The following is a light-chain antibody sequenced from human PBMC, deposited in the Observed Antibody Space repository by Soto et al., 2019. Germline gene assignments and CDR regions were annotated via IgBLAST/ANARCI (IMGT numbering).Light chain of an antibody. CDR2: AAS. CDR1: QSIIPNY. J-gene: IGKJ1*01. V-gene: IGKV3-20*01. Sequence: EIVLTQSPGTLSLSPGERATLSCRASQSIIPNYLAWYRQKPGQATRLLIYAASSRATGIPDRFSGSGSGTDFTLTISRREPEDFAVYYCHQYGTSVGTFRQGTKVAIK. CDR3: HQYGTSVGT.